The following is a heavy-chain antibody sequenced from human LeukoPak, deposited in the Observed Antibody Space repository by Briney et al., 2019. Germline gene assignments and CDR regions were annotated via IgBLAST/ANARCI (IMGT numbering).Heavy chain of an antibody. CDR2: IYTSGST. D-gene: IGHD4-17*01. CDR3: ARVDDYGDYRFDY. Sequence: KASETLSLTCTVSGGSISSGSYYWSWIRQPAGKGLEWIGRIYTSGSTNYNPSLRSRVTISVDTSKNQFSLKLSSVTAADTAVYYCARVDDYGDYRFDYWGQGTLVTVSS. V-gene: IGHV4-61*02. CDR1: GGSISSGSYY. J-gene: IGHJ4*02.